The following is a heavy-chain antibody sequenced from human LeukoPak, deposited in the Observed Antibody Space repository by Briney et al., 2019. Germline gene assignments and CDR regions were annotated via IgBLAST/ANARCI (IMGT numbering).Heavy chain of an antibody. CDR1: GYTFTSYG. V-gene: IGHV1-18*01. D-gene: IGHD2-15*01. CDR3: ARDLRGGRYCSGGSCYSFGY. Sequence: ALVKVSCKASGYTFTSYGISWVRQAPGQGLEWMGWISAYNGNTNYAQKLQGRVTMTTDTSTSTAYMELRSLRSDDTAVYYCARDLRGGRYCSGGSCYSFGYWGQGTLVTVSS. J-gene: IGHJ4*02. CDR2: ISAYNGNT.